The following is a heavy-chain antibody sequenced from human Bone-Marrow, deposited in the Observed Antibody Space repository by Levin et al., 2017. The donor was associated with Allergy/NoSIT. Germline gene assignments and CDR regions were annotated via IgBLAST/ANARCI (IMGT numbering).Heavy chain of an antibody. Sequence: GESLKISCKTSGYTFTDSSLHWVRPAPGQGLGWVGWNNPKNGGTKSGHNLQGRVIMTTDTSISTAYVEMSSLRPDDTDVYFGARERGGLLWYRGDPDHYYMEVWGKGTTVTVSS. J-gene: IGHJ6*03. CDR2: NNPKNGGT. CDR1: GYTFTDSS. D-gene: IGHD3/OR15-3a*01. CDR3: ARERGGLLWYRGDPDHYYMEV. V-gene: IGHV1-2*02.